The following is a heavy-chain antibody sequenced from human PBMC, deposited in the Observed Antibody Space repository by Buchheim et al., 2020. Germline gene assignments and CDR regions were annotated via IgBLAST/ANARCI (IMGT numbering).Heavy chain of an antibody. CDR2: ISSSGSTI. CDR1: GFTFSSYE. J-gene: IGHJ4*02. CDR3: AREMATFDY. Sequence: EVQLVESGGGLVQPGGSLRLSCAASGFTFSSYEMNWVRQAPGKGLEGVSYISSSGSTIYYADSVKGRVTISRDNVKKSMYLQMNSLRAEDTAVYYCAREMATFDYWGQGTL. V-gene: IGHV3-48*03. D-gene: IGHD5-24*01.